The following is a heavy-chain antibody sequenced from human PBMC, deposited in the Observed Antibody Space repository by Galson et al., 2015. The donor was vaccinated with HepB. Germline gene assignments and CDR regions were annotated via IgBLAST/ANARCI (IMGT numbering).Heavy chain of an antibody. Sequence: CAISGDSVSSNSAAWNWIRQSPSRGLEWLGRTYYRSKWYNDYAVSVKSRMTINPDTSKNQFSLQLNSVTPEDTAVYYCARAPKYFSSSGFDYWGQGTLFTVSS. D-gene: IGHD6-6*01. CDR3: ARAPKYFSSSGFDY. CDR1: GDSVSSNSAA. CDR2: TYYRSKWYN. V-gene: IGHV6-1*01. J-gene: IGHJ4*02.